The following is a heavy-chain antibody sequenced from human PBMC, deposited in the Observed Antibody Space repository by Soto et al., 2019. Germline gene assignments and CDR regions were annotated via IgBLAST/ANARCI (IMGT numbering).Heavy chain of an antibody. V-gene: IGHV1-18*01. CDR2: ISAYNGNT. CDR1: GYTFTSYG. Sequence: QVQLVQSGAEVKKPGASVKVSCKASGYTFTSYGISWVRQAPGQGLEWMGWISAYNGNTYYAQKLQGRVTMTTDTSTSTAYMELRSLRSDDTAVYYCARDSIAARRGEEIFDYWGQGTLVTVSS. J-gene: IGHJ4*02. CDR3: ARDSIAARRGEEIFDY. D-gene: IGHD6-6*01.